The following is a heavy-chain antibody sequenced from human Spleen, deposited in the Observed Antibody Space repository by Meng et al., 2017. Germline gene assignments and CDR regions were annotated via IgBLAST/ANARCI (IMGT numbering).Heavy chain of an antibody. D-gene: IGHD3-22*01. CDR3: ARGDYYPSSVDQDFDY. Sequence: GESLKISCAASGFSFGRFAMHWVRQAPGKGLEWVASISYDGSNRFYADSVKGRFTFSRDNSKNTLFLQMNSLRAEDTAVYYCARGDYYPSSVDQDFDYWGQGTLVTVSS. V-gene: IGHV3-30*04. CDR1: GFSFGRFA. J-gene: IGHJ4*02. CDR2: ISYDGSNR.